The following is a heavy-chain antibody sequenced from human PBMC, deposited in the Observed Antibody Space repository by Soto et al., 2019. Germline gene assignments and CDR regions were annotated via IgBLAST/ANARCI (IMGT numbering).Heavy chain of an antibody. Sequence: SETLSLTCTVSGGSISSYYWSWIRQPPGKGLEWIGYIYYSGSTNYNPSLKSRVTISVDTSKNQFSLKLSSVTAADTAVYYCARDYGDYIIDDWGQGTQVTVSS. D-gene: IGHD4-17*01. V-gene: IGHV4-59*01. CDR1: GGSISSYY. CDR2: IYYSGST. CDR3: ARDYGDYIIDD. J-gene: IGHJ4*02.